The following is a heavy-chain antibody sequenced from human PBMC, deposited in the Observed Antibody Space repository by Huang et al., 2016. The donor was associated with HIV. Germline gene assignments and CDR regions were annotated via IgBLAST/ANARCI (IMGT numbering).Heavy chain of an antibody. D-gene: IGHD6-19*01. CDR1: SSA. CDR2: ISYDGSDK. Sequence: SSAIHWVRQAPGKGLEWVAVISYDGSDKYYADSVRGRFTVSRDNSKNTVYLQMNSLRVEETAVYFCARDPAILLGSSSGWFDYWGQGTLVTVSS. J-gene: IGHJ4*02. V-gene: IGHV3-30-3*01. CDR3: ARDPAILLGSSSGWFDY.